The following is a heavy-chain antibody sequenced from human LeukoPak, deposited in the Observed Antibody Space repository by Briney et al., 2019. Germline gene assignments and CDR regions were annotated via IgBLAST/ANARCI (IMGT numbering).Heavy chain of an antibody. J-gene: IGHJ5*02. Sequence: PGRSLRVSCAASGFTFDDYAMHWGRQAPGKGLEWVSGISWNSGSIGYADSVKGRFTTSRDNAKNPLYLQMNSLRAEDTALYYCAKGEAENWFDPWGQGTLVTVSS. CDR3: AKGEAENWFDP. CDR1: GFTFDDYA. CDR2: ISWNSGSI. V-gene: IGHV3-9*01. D-gene: IGHD6-13*01.